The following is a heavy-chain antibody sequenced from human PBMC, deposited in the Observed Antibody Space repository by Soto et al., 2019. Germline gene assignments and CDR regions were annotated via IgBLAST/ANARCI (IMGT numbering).Heavy chain of an antibody. V-gene: IGHV4-31*03. CDR1: GGSIGSGSYH. CDR3: ARVEGSSYYFRHDC. CDR2: TYYSGSS. J-gene: IGHJ4*02. D-gene: IGHD1-26*01. Sequence: PSETLSLTCTVSGGSIGSGSYHWSWIRQHPGKGLEWIGNTYYSGSSYYNPSLKSRATISIDTSKDQFSLRLGSVTAADTAVYYCARVEGSSYYFRHDCWGRGTLVTVSS.